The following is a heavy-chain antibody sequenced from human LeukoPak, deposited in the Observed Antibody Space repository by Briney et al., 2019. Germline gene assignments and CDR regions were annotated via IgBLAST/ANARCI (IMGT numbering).Heavy chain of an antibody. CDR1: GFTFSSYW. Sequence: PGGSLRLSCAASGFTFSSYWMHWVRQAPGKGLVWVSRINSDGSSTSYADSVKGRFTISRDNAKNTLYLQMNSLRAEDTAVYYCARVYGVVRCSGGSCYSAGFFDYWGQGTLVTVSS. CDR3: ARVYGVVRCSGGSCYSAGFFDY. D-gene: IGHD2-15*01. J-gene: IGHJ4*02. V-gene: IGHV3-74*01. CDR2: INSDGSST.